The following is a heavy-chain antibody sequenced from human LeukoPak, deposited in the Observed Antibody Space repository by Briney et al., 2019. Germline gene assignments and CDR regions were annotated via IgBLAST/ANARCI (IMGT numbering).Heavy chain of an antibody. CDR2: ISASGST. Sequence: SETLSLTCTVSGDSISSYYWSWIRQPAGKRLEWFGRISASGSTRYNPSLQSRVTMSVDTSKNQFSLKLTSVTAADTAVYFCARGMAAAYDYNWFDTWGQGTLVTVSS. J-gene: IGHJ5*02. CDR1: GDSISSYY. V-gene: IGHV4-4*07. CDR3: ARGMAAAYDYNWFDT. D-gene: IGHD5-12*01.